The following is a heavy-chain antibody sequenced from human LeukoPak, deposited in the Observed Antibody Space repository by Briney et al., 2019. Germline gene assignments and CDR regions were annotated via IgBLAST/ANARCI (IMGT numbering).Heavy chain of an antibody. J-gene: IGHJ5*02. Sequence: GGSLRLSCAASGFSFRSYAMHWVRQAPGKGLEWVSYISSSSSTIYYADSVKGRFTISRDNAKNSLYLQMNSLRDEDTAVYYCARGIGHGYSSGWWSGFDPWGQGTLVTVSS. CDR3: ARGIGHGYSSGWWSGFDP. V-gene: IGHV3-48*02. CDR1: GFSFRSYA. D-gene: IGHD6-19*01. CDR2: ISSSSSTI.